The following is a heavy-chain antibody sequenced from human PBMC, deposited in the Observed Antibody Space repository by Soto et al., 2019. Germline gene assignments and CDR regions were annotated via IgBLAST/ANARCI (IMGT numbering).Heavy chain of an antibody. CDR1: GFTFSSYA. CDR2: ITNRGENT. CDR3: AKDYYDRSGYPFFDH. J-gene: IGHJ4*02. D-gene: IGHD3-22*01. V-gene: IGHV3-23*01. Sequence: HPGGSLRLSCAASGFTFSSYAMSWVRQAPGKGLEWVSGITNRGENTYYADSVKGRFSISRDNSKDTLYLQINSLRAEDTAVYYCAKDYYDRSGYPFFDHWGQGTLVTVSS.